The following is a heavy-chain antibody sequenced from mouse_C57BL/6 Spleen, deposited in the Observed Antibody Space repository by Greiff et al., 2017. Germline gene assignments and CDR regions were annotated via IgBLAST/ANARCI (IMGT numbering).Heavy chain of an antibody. Sequence: QVQLQQSGAELVRPGASVTLSCKASGYTFTDYEMHWVKQTPVHGLEWIGAIDPETGGTAYNQKFKGKAILTADKSSSTAYMELRSLTSEDSAVYYCTRLYGNWFAYWGQGTLVTVSA. V-gene: IGHV1-15*01. CDR3: TRLYGNWFAY. CDR1: GYTFTDYE. D-gene: IGHD1-1*01. CDR2: IDPETGGT. J-gene: IGHJ3*01.